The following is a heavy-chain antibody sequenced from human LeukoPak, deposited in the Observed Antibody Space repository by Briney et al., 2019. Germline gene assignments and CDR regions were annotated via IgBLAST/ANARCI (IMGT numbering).Heavy chain of an antibody. Sequence: ASVKVSCKASGYTFTSYYMHWVRQAPGQGLEWMGWINPNSGGTNYAQKFQGRVTMTRDTSISTAYMELSRLRSDDTAVYYCARDQSGEFYYYYMDVWGKGTTVTISS. CDR3: ARDQSGEFYYYYMDV. V-gene: IGHV1-2*02. CDR1: GYTFTSYY. CDR2: INPNSGGT. J-gene: IGHJ6*03. D-gene: IGHD1-26*01.